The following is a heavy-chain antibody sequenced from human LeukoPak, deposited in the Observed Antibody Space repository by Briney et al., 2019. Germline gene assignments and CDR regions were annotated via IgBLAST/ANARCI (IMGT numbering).Heavy chain of an antibody. CDR2: ISAYNGNT. V-gene: IGHV1-18*01. J-gene: IGHJ5*02. CDR3: ARDNSVRDEAWWFNP. D-gene: IGHD5-24*01. CDR1: GYTFSSYG. Sequence: ASVKVSCKASGYTFSSYGISWVRQAPGQGLEWMGWISAYNGNTNYAQKLQGRVTMTTDTSTSTAYMELRSLRSDDTAVYYCARDNSVRDEAWWFNPWGQGTLVTVSS.